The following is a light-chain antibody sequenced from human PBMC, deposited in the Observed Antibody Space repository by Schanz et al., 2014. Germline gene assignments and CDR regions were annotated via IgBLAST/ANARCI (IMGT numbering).Light chain of an antibody. CDR3: AAWDDSLNGVV. V-gene: IGLV2-8*01. CDR2: DVT. J-gene: IGLJ2*01. CDR1: SSDIGRYNY. Sequence: QSALTQPPSASGSPGQSVTISCTGTSSDIGRYNYVSWYQHHPGKAPKLLIYDVTKRPSGVPDRFSGSKSGNTASLTVSGLQAEDEADYYCAAWDDSLNGVVFGGGTKLTVL.